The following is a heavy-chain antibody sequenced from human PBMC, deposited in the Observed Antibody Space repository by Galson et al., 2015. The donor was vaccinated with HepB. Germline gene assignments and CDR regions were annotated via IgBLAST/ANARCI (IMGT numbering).Heavy chain of an antibody. CDR2: IKSKTDGETS. CDR3: SADYTSGF. CDR1: GFTFSNAW. Sequence: SLRLSCAVSGFTFSNAWMIWVRQAPGKGLEWVGRIKSKTDGETSDYIAPVKGRFTISRDDSKGTVYLEMTSLRIEDTAVYYCSADYTSGFWGQGALVTVSS. V-gene: IGHV3-15*05. J-gene: IGHJ4*02. D-gene: IGHD5-12*01.